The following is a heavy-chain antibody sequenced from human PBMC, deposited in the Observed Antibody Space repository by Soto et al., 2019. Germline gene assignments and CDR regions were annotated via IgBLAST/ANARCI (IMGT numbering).Heavy chain of an antibody. CDR3: AREVIPLTTDWYFAL. J-gene: IGHJ2*01. CDR1: GGSISGGVGGLYY. CDR2: IYDSRRT. V-gene: IGHV4-30-4*01. D-gene: IGHD4-17*01. Sequence: QLQLRESGPGLVKPSETLSLTCTVSGGSISGGVGGLYYWSWIRQPPGKGLGRIGYIYDSRRTYYNPSLKSRVTISVDTSKNQSSLRLSSVTAADTAVYYCAREVIPLTTDWYFALWGRGTLVTVSS.